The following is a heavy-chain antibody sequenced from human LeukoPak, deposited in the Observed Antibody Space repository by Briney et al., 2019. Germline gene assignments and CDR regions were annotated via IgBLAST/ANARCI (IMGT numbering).Heavy chain of an antibody. V-gene: IGHV3-11*05. CDR2: ISSFSNFR. Sequence: GGSLRLSCAASGFTFSDYYMSWIRQAPGKGLEWVSHISSFSNFRSYADSVKGRFTISRDNAKNSLYLQVNSLRAEDTAVYYCAKALAAAGHEYFQYWGQGTLVTVSS. CDR3: AKALAAAGHEYFQY. J-gene: IGHJ1*01. CDR1: GFTFSDYY. D-gene: IGHD6-13*01.